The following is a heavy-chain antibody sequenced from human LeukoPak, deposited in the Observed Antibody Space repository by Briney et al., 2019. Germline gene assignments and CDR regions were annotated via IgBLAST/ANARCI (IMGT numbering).Heavy chain of an antibody. J-gene: IGHJ4*02. CDR3: ARLRGYSGYDYPYYFDY. CDR1: GFTFSSYE. Sequence: GGSLRLSCAASGFTFSSYEMNWVRQAPGKGLEWVSYISSSGSTIYYADSVKGRFTISRDNSKNTLYLQMNSLRAEDTAVYYCARLRGYSGYDYPYYFDYWGQGTLVTVSS. D-gene: IGHD5-12*01. CDR2: ISSSGSTI. V-gene: IGHV3-48*03.